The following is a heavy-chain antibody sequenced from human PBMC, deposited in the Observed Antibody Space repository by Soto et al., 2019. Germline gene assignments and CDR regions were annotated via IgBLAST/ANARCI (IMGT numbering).Heavy chain of an antibody. Sequence: QVQLVESGGGVVQPGRSLRLSCAASGFTFSSYAMHWVRQAPGKGLEWVAFISYDGSNKYYADSVKGRFTISRDNSKNTLYQQMNTLRAEDTAVYYCAREGGGSGWSGVDYWGQGTLVTVSS. CDR2: ISYDGSNK. D-gene: IGHD6-19*01. V-gene: IGHV3-30-3*01. J-gene: IGHJ4*02. CDR1: GFTFSSYA. CDR3: AREGGGSGWSGVDY.